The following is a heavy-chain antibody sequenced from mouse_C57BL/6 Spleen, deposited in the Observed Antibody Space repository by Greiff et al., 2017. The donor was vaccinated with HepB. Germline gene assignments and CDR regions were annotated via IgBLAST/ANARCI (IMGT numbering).Heavy chain of an antibody. CDR2: IDPSDSET. J-gene: IGHJ2*01. CDR1: GYTFTSYW. Sequence: QVQLQQPGAELVRPGSSVKLSCKASGYTFTSYWMHWVKQRPIQGLEWIGNIDPSDSETHYNQKFKDKATLTVDKSSSTAYMQPSSLTSEDSAVYYCARRNGNYYFDYWGQGTTLTVSS. D-gene: IGHD2-1*01. V-gene: IGHV1-52*01. CDR3: ARRNGNYYFDY.